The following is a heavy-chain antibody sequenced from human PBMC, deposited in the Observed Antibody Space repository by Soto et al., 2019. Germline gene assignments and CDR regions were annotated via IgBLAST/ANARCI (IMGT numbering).Heavy chain of an antibody. V-gene: IGHV3-21*01. CDR2: ISSSSSYI. J-gene: IGHJ4*02. D-gene: IGHD3-10*01. Sequence: EVQLVESGGGLAKPGGSLRLSCAASGFTFSSYSMNWVRQAPGKGLEWVSSISSSSSYIYYADSVKGRFTISRDNAKNSLYLQMNSLRAEDTAVYYCARGRVRGVWGDYWGQGTLVTVSS. CDR1: GFTFSSYS. CDR3: ARGRVRGVWGDY.